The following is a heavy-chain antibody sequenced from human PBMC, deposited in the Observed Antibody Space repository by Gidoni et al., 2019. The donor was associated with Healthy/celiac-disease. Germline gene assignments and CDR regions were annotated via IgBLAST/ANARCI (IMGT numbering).Heavy chain of an antibody. CDR2: ISGSGGIK. CDR1: ELAFSSYA. CDR3: AKGPGDYLYYFDY. J-gene: IGHJ4*02. Sequence: EVRLLVPGGGLVQPGGSLRLSCAPPELAFSSYAITWVSQAPGKGLGWVSDISGSGGIKYYEHSVKGRFTISRDKSKNTLYLKMNSLRVDDTAVYYCAKGPGDYLYYFDYWGQGTLVTVSS. D-gene: IGHD4-17*01. V-gene: IGHV3-23*01.